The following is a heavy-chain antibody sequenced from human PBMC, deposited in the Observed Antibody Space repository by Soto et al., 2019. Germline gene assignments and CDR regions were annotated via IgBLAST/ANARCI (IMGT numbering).Heavy chain of an antibody. Sequence: SETLSLTCTVPGGSISSSSYYWGWIRQPPGKGQEWIGSIYYSGSTYYNPSLKSRVTISVDTSKNQFSLKLSSVTAADTAVYYCTRHEGGAAADRPLDYWGQGTLVTVSS. J-gene: IGHJ4*02. CDR3: TRHEGGAAADRPLDY. D-gene: IGHD6-13*01. CDR1: GGSISSSSYY. CDR2: IYYSGST. V-gene: IGHV4-39*01.